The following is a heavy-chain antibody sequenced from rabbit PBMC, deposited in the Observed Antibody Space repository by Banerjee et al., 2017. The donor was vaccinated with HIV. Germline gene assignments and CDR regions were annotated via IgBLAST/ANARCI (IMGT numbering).Heavy chain of an antibody. CDR3: ARDMGWFYGYVGYGL. V-gene: IGHV1S40*01. CDR2: INSVSGSA. D-gene: IGHD6-1*01. CDR1: GFSFSNKYV. Sequence: SGFSFSNKYVMCWVRQAPGKGLEWIGCINSVSGSAYYASWAKGRFTISKTSSTTVTLQMTSLTAADTATYFCARDMGWFYGYVGYGLWGQGTLVTVS. J-gene: IGHJ3*01.